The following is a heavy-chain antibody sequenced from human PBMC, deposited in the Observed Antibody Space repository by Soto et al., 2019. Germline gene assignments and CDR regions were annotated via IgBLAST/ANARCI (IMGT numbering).Heavy chain of an antibody. Sequence: QVQLVQSGAEVKKSGASVKVSCKASGYNFKSFDINWVRQASGQGLEWMGWLKPSSGEAGYAEKFQGRLTMTRDTSTNTVSMELRRLTSEDTAVYYCVRDNWSSNFDYFGMDVWGHGTTVIVS. V-gene: IGHV1-8*02. J-gene: IGHJ6*02. CDR3: VRDNWSSNFDYFGMDV. CDR1: GYNFKSFD. D-gene: IGHD3-3*01. CDR2: LKPSSGEA.